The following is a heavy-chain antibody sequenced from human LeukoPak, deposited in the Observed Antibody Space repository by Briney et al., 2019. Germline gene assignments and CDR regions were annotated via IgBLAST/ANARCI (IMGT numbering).Heavy chain of an antibody. J-gene: IGHJ4*02. D-gene: IGHD3-9*01. CDR2: IYYSGNT. Sequence: SETLSLTCTVSGDSISSSTYYWGWIRQPPGKGLEWIGSIYYSGNTYYNPSLKSRVTISVDTSKNQFSLKLSSVTAADTAVYFCARGGSYYDILTGYYPIDYWGQGTLVTVSS. V-gene: IGHV4-39*07. CDR3: ARGGSYYDILTGYYPIDY. CDR1: GDSISSSTYY.